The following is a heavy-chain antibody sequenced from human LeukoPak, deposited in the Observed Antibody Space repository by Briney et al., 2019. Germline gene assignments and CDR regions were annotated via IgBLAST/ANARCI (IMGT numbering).Heavy chain of an antibody. CDR1: GDSVSSNSAA. CDR2: TYYRSKWYN. J-gene: IGHJ6*03. Sequence: SQTLSLTCAISGDSVSSNSAAWNWIRQSPSRGLEWLGRTYYRSKWYNDYAVSVKSRITINPDTSKNQFSLQLNSVTPEDTAAYYCAREGTSAAARSRYYYYYMDVWGKGTTVTVSS. D-gene: IGHD6-13*01. CDR3: AREGTSAAARSRYYYYYMDV. V-gene: IGHV6-1*01.